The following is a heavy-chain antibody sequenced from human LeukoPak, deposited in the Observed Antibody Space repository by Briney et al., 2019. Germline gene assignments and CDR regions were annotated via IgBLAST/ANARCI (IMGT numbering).Heavy chain of an antibody. CDR2: SIGPPSET. V-gene: IGHV3-23*01. CDR3: VSDWRNGASCAGDCLES. J-gene: IGHJ4*02. D-gene: IGHD2-21*02. CDR1: GFTFSTYA. Sequence: PGVSLRLSCAASGFTFSTYALTWVRQAPGKGLEWVSSIGPPSETYYAESVKGRFTIARDNSKDTVFLQLSGLRVEDTAVYDCVSDWRNGASCAGDCLESWGQGTLVIVSA.